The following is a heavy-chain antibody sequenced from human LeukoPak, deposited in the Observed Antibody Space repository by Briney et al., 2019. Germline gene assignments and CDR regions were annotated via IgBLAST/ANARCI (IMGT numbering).Heavy chain of an antibody. CDR2: SKSKTDGGTT. D-gene: IGHD2-2*01. CDR3: AKYCISADCYANWFGP. J-gene: IGHJ5*02. V-gene: IGHV3-15*01. Sequence: PGGSLRLSCAGSGFTLSSAWMTWVRQAPGKGLEWVGLSKSKTDGGTTDYAAPVKGRFTISRDDSKNTLYLPMNSLKTEDTAVYYCAKYCISADCYANWFGPWGQGTLVTVSS. CDR1: GFTLSSAW.